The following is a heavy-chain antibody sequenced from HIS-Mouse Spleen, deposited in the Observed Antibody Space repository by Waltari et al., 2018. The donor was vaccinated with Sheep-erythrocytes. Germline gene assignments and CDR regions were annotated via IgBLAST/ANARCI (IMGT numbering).Heavy chain of an antibody. V-gene: IGHV3-53*01. CDR2: IYGGGST. CDR3: ARGHPDYGDYDAFDI. J-gene: IGHJ3*02. D-gene: IGHD4-17*01. Sequence: EVQLVESGGGLIQPGGSLRLACAAAGFPVSSNYMSWARQAPGKGLGWVSVIYGGGSTYYADSVKGRFTISRDNSKNTLYLQMNSLRAEDTAVYYCARGHPDYGDYDAFDIWGQGTMVTVSS. CDR1: GFPVSSNY.